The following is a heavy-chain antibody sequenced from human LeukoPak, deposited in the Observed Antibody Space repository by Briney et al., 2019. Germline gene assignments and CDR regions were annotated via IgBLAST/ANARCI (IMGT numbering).Heavy chain of an antibody. V-gene: IGHV4-4*07. CDR1: GGSILSYS. CDR2: IYTSGST. D-gene: IGHD3-9*01. Sequence: PSETLSPTCTVSGGSILSYSSSWIRQPAAKGLEWIGRIYTSGSTNYNPSLKSRVTISVDTSKNQFSLKLSSVTAADTAVYYCARRDILNGYAWGQGTLVTVSS. J-gene: IGHJ1*01. CDR3: ARRDILNGYA.